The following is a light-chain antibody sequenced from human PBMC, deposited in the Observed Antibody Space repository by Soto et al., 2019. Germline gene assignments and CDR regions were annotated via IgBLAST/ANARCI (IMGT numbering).Light chain of an antibody. J-gene: IGLJ2*01. CDR3: SSYTSSSTQVV. CDR1: SSDVGGYNY. Sequence: QSALTQPASVSGSPGQSITISCTGTSSDVGGYNYVSWYQQHPGKAPKLMIYAVSNRPSGVSNRFSGSKSGNTASLTISGLQAEDEADYYCSSYTSSSTQVVFGGGTQLTVL. V-gene: IGLV2-14*01. CDR2: AVS.